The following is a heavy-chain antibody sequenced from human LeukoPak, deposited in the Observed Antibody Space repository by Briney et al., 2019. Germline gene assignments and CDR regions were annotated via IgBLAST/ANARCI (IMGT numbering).Heavy chain of an antibody. V-gene: IGHV3-7*01. D-gene: IGHD3-22*01. CDR2: IKQDGSEK. CDR3: ARVYGVRGDSSGPAGY. CDR1: GFTFSSYR. Sequence: GGSLRLSCAASGFTFSSYRMSWVRQAPGKGLEWVANIKQDGSEKYYVDSVKGRFTISRDNAKNSLYLQMNSLRAEDTAVYYCARVYGVRGDSSGPAGYWGQGTLVTVSS. J-gene: IGHJ4*02.